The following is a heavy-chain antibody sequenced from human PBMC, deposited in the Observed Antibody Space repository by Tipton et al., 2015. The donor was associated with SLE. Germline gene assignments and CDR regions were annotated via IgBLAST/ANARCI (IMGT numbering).Heavy chain of an antibody. CDR1: GFTFRNHA. Sequence: SLRLSCAASGFTFRNHALSWVRQAPGKGLEWVSSISTGGDTTYYADSVRGRFAISRDNSKSTLYLQMNSLRAEDTAVYYCAKAPISYYDSSGYLSVDYWGQGTLVTVSS. J-gene: IGHJ4*02. CDR3: AKAPISYYDSSGYLSVDY. D-gene: IGHD3-22*01. V-gene: IGHV3-23*01. CDR2: ISTGGDTT.